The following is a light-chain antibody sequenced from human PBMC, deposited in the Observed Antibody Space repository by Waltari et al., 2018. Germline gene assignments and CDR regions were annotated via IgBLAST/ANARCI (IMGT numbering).Light chain of an antibody. CDR1: QSVGTW. CDR2: IAS. J-gene: IGKJ2*01. CDR3: QQYSSFST. V-gene: IGKV1-5*03. Sequence: DIQITQSPSTLSASVGDRVTISCRASQSVGTWLAWYQQKPGKAPKLLIYIASSLESGVPSRFRGSGSGTEFTLTISGLQPDDFATYSWQQYSSFSTFGQG.